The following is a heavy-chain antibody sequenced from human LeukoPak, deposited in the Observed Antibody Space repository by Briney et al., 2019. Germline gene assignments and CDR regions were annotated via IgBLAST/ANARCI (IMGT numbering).Heavy chain of an antibody. Sequence: SETLSLTCTVPGGSISSSSYYWGWIRQPPGKGLEWIGSIYYSGSTYYNPSLKSRVTISVDTSKNQFSLKLSSVTAADTAVYYCARQEGTFDYWGQGTLVTVSS. V-gene: IGHV4-39*01. D-gene: IGHD1-7*01. CDR1: GGSISSSSYY. CDR2: IYYSGST. J-gene: IGHJ4*02. CDR3: ARQEGTFDY.